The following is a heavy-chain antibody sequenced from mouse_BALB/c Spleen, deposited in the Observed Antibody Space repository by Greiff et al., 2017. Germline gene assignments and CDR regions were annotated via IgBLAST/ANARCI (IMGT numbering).Heavy chain of an antibody. CDR3: ARGDYDEGEGY. Sequence: VQLQQSGPGLVKPSQSLSLTCTVTGYSITSDYAWNWIRQFPGNKLEWMGYISYSGSTSYNPSLKSRISITRDTSKNQFFLQLNSVTTEDTATYYCARGDYDEGEGYWGQGTSVTVSS. J-gene: IGHJ4*01. D-gene: IGHD2-4*01. V-gene: IGHV3-2*02. CDR1: GYSITSDYA. CDR2: ISYSGST.